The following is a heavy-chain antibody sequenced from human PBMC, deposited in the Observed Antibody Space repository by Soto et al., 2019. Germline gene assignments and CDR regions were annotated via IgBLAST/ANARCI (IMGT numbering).Heavy chain of an antibody. CDR1: GSSFTSYW. Sequence: GESLKISCKGSGSSFTSYWIGWVRQMPGKGLEWMGIIYPGDSDTRYSPSFQGQVTISADKSISTAYLQWSSLKASDTAMYYCARQQSGFEYSSSSYYDYIWGSYRYHLDYWGQGTLVTVSS. CDR2: IYPGDSDT. V-gene: IGHV5-51*01. J-gene: IGHJ4*02. D-gene: IGHD3-16*02. CDR3: ARQQSGFEYSSSSYYDYIWGSYRYHLDY.